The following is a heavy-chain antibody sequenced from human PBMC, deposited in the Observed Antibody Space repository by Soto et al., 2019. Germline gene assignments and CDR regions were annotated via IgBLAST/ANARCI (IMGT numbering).Heavy chain of an antibody. CDR3: ARGNPFVVVVAATPHRYGMDV. CDR1: GGSFSGYY. J-gene: IGHJ6*02. Sequence: SETLSLTCAVYGGSFSGYYWSWIRQPPGKGLEWIGEINHSGSTNYNPSLKSRVTISVDTSKNQFSLKLSSVTAADTAVYYCARGNPFVVVVAATPHRYGMDVWGQGTTVTVSS. CDR2: INHSGST. V-gene: IGHV4-34*01. D-gene: IGHD2-15*01.